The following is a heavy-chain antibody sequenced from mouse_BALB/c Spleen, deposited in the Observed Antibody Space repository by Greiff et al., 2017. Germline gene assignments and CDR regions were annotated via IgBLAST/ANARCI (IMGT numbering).Heavy chain of an antibody. J-gene: IGHJ4*01. CDR3: ARGYGNYEAMDY. CDR1: GDSITSGY. V-gene: IGHV3-8*02. D-gene: IGHD2-1*01. Sequence: VQLKESGPSLVTPSQTLSLTCSVTGDSITSGYWNLIRKFPGNKLKYMGYISYSGSTYYTPSLKSRISITRDTSKNQYYLQLNSVTTEDTATYYCARGYGNYEAMDYWGQGTSVTVSA. CDR2: ISYSGST.